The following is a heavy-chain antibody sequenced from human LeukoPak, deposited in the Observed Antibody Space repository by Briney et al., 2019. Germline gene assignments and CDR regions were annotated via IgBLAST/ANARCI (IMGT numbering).Heavy chain of an antibody. Sequence: GGSLRLSCAASGFTFDDYGMSWVRQAPGKGLEWVSGIHWNAGSTGYADSVKGRFTISRDNAKNSLYLQMNSLRAEDTAFYYCARQAARRTRISPTAYWGQGTLVTVSS. CDR3: ARQAARRTRISPTAY. J-gene: IGHJ4*02. V-gene: IGHV3-20*04. CDR2: IHWNAGST. D-gene: IGHD6-6*01. CDR1: GFTFDDYG.